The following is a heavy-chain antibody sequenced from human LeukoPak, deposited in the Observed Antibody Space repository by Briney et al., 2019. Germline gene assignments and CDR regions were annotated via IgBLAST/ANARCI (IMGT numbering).Heavy chain of an antibody. J-gene: IGHJ3*02. Sequence: GASVTVSCTASGYTFTGYYMHWVRQAPGQGLEWMGWINPNSGGTNYAQKFQGRVTMTRDTSISTAYMELGRLRSDDTAVYYCARGSVAVAAKGSLSAFDIWGQGTMVTVSS. CDR1: GYTFTGYY. CDR2: INPNSGGT. CDR3: ARGSVAVAAKGSLSAFDI. D-gene: IGHD6-19*01. V-gene: IGHV1-2*02.